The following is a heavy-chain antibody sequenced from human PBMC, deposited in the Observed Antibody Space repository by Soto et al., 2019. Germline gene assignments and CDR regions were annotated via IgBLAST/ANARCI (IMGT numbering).Heavy chain of an antibody. CDR3: AKDLFSGGSYPNWFDP. J-gene: IGHJ5*02. CDR1: GFSFSSYG. Sequence: QVQLVESGGGVVQPGRSLRLSCAASGFSFSSYGMHWVRQAPGKGLEWVALISYGGSNKFYADSVKGRFTISRDNSKKRLYLQVNSLRAEDTAVYYCAKDLFSGGSYPNWFDPWGQGTLVTVSS. V-gene: IGHV3-30*18. CDR2: ISYGGSNK. D-gene: IGHD1-26*01.